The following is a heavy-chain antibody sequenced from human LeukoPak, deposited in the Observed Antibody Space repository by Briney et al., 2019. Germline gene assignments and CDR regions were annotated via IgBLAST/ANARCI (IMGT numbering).Heavy chain of an antibody. Sequence: GGSLRLSCAASGFTFSSYWMSWVRQAPGKGLEWVANIKQDGSEKYYVDSVKGRFTISRDNSKNTLYLQMNSLRAEDTAVYYCARVYYGSGSYQDYWGQGTLATVSS. CDR3: ARVYYGSGSYQDY. D-gene: IGHD3-10*01. V-gene: IGHV3-7*01. J-gene: IGHJ4*02. CDR1: GFTFSSYW. CDR2: IKQDGSEK.